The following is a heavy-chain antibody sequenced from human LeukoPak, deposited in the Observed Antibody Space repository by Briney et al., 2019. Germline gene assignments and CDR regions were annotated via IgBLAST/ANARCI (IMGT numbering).Heavy chain of an antibody. CDR2: INHSGST. J-gene: IGHJ5*02. CDR3: ARGNSVETAVPPGGWWFDP. Sequence: SETLSLTCAVYGRSFSGYYWRWIRQPPGKGLEWIGEINHSGSTNYNPSLKSRVTISVDTSKNQFSLKLSSVTAADTAVYYCARGNSVETAVPPGGWWFDPWGQGTLVTVSS. D-gene: IGHD5-18*01. CDR1: GRSFSGYY. V-gene: IGHV4-34*01.